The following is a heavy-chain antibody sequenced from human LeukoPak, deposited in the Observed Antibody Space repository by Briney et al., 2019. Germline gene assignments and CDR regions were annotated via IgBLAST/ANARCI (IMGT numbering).Heavy chain of an antibody. CDR2: ISGGGRNT. Sequence: GGSLRLSCAVSGFTFSNYAMNWVRQAPGKGLEWVSAISGGGRNTYYAASVVGRFTISRDNSKNTLFLQMNSLSAEDTAIYYCARQTAEVVFINASFDSWGQGALVTVSS. J-gene: IGHJ4*02. CDR1: GFTFSNYA. D-gene: IGHD2-2*01. V-gene: IGHV3-23*01. CDR3: ARQTAEVVFINASFDS.